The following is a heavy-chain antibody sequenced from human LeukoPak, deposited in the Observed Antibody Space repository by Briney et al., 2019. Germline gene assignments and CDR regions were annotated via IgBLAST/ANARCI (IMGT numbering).Heavy chain of an antibody. CDR3: ARHNFRNGYNRPFDY. V-gene: IGHV4-39*01. CDR2: IFHSGTT. J-gene: IGHJ4*02. D-gene: IGHD5-24*01. CDR1: GGSISSSDYY. Sequence: SETLSLTCTVSGGSISSSDYYWGWIRQPPGKGLEWIGNIFHSGTTYYDPSLESRVIISVDTSKNQFSLKLSSVTAADTALYYCARHNFRNGYNRPFDYWGQGTLVTVSS.